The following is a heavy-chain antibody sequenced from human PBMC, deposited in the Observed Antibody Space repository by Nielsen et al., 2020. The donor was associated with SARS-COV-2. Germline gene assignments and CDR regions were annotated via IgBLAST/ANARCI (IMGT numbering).Heavy chain of an antibody. D-gene: IGHD7-27*01. CDR3: ASLLGP. V-gene: IGHV1-3*01. J-gene: IGHJ4*02. Sequence: ASVKVSCKASGNTFTTNVMHWVRQAPGQRLEWVGWIHAGNGNTQYSRKFQDRVTITRDTSASTVYMELSSLRSEDSAVYYCASLLGPWGQGTLVTVSS. CDR1: GNTFTTNV. CDR2: IHAGNGNT.